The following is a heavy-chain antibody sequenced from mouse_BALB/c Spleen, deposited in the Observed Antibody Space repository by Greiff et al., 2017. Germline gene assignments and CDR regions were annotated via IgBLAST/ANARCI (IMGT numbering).Heavy chain of an antibody. V-gene: IGHV3-8*02. Sequence: EVKLQESGPSLVKPSQTLSLTCSVTGDSITSGYWNWIRKFPGNKLEYMGYISYSGSTYYNPSLKSRISITRDTSKNQYYLQLNSVTTEDTATYYCARYKEGGYYFDYWGQGTTLTVSS. CDR2: ISYSGST. J-gene: IGHJ2*01. CDR1: GDSITSGY. CDR3: ARYKEGGYYFDY. D-gene: IGHD1-1*02.